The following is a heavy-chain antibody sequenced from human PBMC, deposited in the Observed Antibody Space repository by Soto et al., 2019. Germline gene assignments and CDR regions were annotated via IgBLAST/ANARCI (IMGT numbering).Heavy chain of an antibody. J-gene: IGHJ4*02. D-gene: IGHD3-10*01. CDR1: GYIFTSYY. CDR2: INPFDGSR. Sequence: QVALVQSGAEVKKPGASVKVSCKASGYIFTSYYLHWVRQAPGQGLEWVGWINPFDGSRMFAQRFQGRVTFTRDTSTSTVYMELSGLRSDDTAVYYCSRVDPGETSPFDHWGQGTLVTVSS. V-gene: IGHV1-46*03. CDR3: SRVDPGETSPFDH.